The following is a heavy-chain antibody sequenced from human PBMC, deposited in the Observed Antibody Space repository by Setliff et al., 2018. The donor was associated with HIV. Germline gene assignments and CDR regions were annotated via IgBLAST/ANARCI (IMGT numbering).Heavy chain of an antibody. D-gene: IGHD7-27*01. CDR2: IYSGGST. J-gene: IGHJ4*02. V-gene: IGHV3-53*05. Sequence: HPGGSLRLSCAASGITVSSNYMSWVRQAPGKGLEWVSVIYSGGSTYYADSVKGRFTISRDNSKNTVYLRMNNLRVEDTALYYCAKDLSPNWGPGEFDHWGQGTLVTVSS. CDR1: GITVSSNY. CDR3: AKDLSPNWGPGEFDH.